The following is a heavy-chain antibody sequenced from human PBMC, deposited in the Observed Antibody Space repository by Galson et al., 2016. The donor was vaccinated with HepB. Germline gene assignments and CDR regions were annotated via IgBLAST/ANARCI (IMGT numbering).Heavy chain of an antibody. CDR1: GFTFSQRG. CDR2: DSMDGRRK. D-gene: IGHD3-3*01. Sequence: SLRLSCAASGFTFSQRGMHWVRQAPGKGLEWVAADSMDGRRKFYADSVKGRFTISRDNSNNMLFLQMSSLRVDDTAVYYCARENFWKLDQWGQGTLVTVSS. V-gene: IGHV3-30*03. CDR3: ARENFWKLDQ. J-gene: IGHJ5*02.